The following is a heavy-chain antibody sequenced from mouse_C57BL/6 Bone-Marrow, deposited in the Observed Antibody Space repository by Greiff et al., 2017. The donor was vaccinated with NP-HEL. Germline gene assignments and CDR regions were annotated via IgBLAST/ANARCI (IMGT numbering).Heavy chain of an antibody. V-gene: IGHV1-26*01. J-gene: IGHJ1*03. CDR2: INPNNGGT. Sequence: VQLQQSGPELVKPGASVKISCKASGYTFTDYYMNWVKQSHGKSLEWIGDINPNNGGTSYNQKFKGKATLTVDKSSSTAYMELRSLTSEDSAVYYCARVGTYYGSSYWYFDVWGTGTTVTVSS. D-gene: IGHD1-1*01. CDR1: GYTFTDYY. CDR3: ARVGTYYGSSYWYFDV.